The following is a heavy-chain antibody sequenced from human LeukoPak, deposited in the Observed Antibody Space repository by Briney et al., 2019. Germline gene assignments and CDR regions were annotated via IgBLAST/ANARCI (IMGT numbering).Heavy chain of an antibody. CDR1: GFTFSSYS. Sequence: PGGSLRLSCAASGFTFSSYSMNWVRQAPGKGLEWVSSISSSSSYIYYADSVKGRFTISRDNAKNSLYLQMNSLRAEDTAVYYCANLLLSSYYYDTIDYWGQGTLVTVSS. CDR2: ISSSSSYI. D-gene: IGHD3-22*01. V-gene: IGHV3-21*01. J-gene: IGHJ4*02. CDR3: ANLLLSSYYYDTIDY.